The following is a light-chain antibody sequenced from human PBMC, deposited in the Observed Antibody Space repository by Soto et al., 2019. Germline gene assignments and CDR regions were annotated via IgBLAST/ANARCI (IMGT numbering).Light chain of an antibody. V-gene: IGKV1-5*01. CDR1: QSISSW. CDR2: DAS. J-gene: IGKJ1*01. CDR3: QHYNSYWT. Sequence: DIQMTQSPSTLSASVGDRVTITCRASQSISSWLAWYQQKPVKAPKLLIYDASILESGVPSRFSGSGSGTEFTLTICSLQPDDFTTYYCQHYNSYWTFGQGTKVDI.